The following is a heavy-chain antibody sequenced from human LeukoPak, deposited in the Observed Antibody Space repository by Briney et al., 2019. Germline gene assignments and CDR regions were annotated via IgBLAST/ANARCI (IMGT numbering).Heavy chain of an antibody. J-gene: IGHJ6*03. CDR1: GGSISSSSYY. CDR3: ARTRYDLYDYYYYMDV. V-gene: IGHV4-39*07. D-gene: IGHD3-3*01. Sequence: PSETLSLTCTVSGGSISSSSYYWGWIRQPPGKGLEWIGSIYYSGSTNYSPSLKSRVTISVDTSKNQFSLKLSSVTAADTAVYYCARTRYDLYDYYYYMDVWGKGTTVTVSS. CDR2: IYYSGST.